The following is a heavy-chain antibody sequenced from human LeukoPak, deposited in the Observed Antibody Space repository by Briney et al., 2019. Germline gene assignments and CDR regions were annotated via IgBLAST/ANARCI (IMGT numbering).Heavy chain of an antibody. CDR3: ARARSGWNERYYFDY. CDR2: IYTSGST. D-gene: IGHD6-19*01. CDR1: GGSISSYY. V-gene: IGHV4-4*07. Sequence: SETLSLTCTVSGGSISSYYWSWIRQPAGKGLECIGRIYTSGSTNYNPSLKSRVTMSVDTSKNQFSLKLSSVTAADTAVYYCARARSGWNERYYFDYWGQGTLVTVSS. J-gene: IGHJ4*02.